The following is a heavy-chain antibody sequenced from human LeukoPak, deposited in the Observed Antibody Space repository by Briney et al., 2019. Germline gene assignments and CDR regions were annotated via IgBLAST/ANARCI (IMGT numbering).Heavy chain of an antibody. D-gene: IGHD2-2*01. Sequence: GESLQISCKGSGYSFTSYWIGWVRQMPGKGLEWMGIIYPGDSDTRYSPSFQGQVTISADKSISTAYLQWSSLKASDTAMYYCARQGVGYCSSTSCYGGNWFDPWGQGTLATVSS. CDR1: GYSFTSYW. CDR3: ARQGVGYCSSTSCYGGNWFDP. CDR2: IYPGDSDT. V-gene: IGHV5-51*01. J-gene: IGHJ5*02.